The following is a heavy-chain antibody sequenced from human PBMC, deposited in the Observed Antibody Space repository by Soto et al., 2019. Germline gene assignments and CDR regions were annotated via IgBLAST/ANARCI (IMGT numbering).Heavy chain of an antibody. J-gene: IGHJ4*02. CDR3: ARALEMATGDFDY. D-gene: IGHD5-12*01. V-gene: IGHV4-30-4*02. CDR1: GGSISSGEYY. Sequence: SETLSLTCTVSGGSISSGEYYWSWIRQPPGEGLEWIGNIYYSGTTYNNPSLKSRVTISVDTSKNQFSLKLSSVTAADTAVYYCARALEMATGDFDYWGQGTLVTVSS. CDR2: IYYSGTT.